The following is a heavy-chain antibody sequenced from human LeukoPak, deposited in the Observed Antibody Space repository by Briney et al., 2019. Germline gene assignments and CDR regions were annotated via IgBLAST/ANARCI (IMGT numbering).Heavy chain of an antibody. CDR2: IHHSGST. CDR3: ARFLLAAAGPDFDY. Sequence: PSQTLSLTCTVSGGSISSGGYYWSWIRQPPGKGLEWIGYIHHSGSTQNNPSLKSRVTISVDWSKNQFSLKLSSVTAADTAVYYCARFLLAAAGPDFDYWGQGTLVTVSS. CDR1: GGSISSGGYY. V-gene: IGHV4-30-2*01. J-gene: IGHJ4*02. D-gene: IGHD6-13*01.